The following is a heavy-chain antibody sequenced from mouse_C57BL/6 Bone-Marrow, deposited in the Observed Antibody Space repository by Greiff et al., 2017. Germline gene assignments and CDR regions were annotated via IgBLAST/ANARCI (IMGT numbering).Heavy chain of an antibody. V-gene: IGHV1-81*01. D-gene: IGHD1-1*01. Sequence: QVQLKQSGAELARPGASVKLSCKASGYTFTSYGISWVKQRTGQGLEWIGEIYPRSGNTYYNEKFKGKATLTADKSPSTAYMELRSLTSEDSAVYFCARLYYYGRDWYFDVWGTGTTVTVSS. CDR2: IYPRSGNT. CDR3: ARLYYYGRDWYFDV. J-gene: IGHJ1*03. CDR1: GYTFTSYG.